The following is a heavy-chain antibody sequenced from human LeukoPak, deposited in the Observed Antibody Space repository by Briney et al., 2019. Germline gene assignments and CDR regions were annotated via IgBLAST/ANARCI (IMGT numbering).Heavy chain of an antibody. Sequence: SVKVSCKASGYTFTDYNIHWVRQAPGQGLEWMGGIIPIFGTANYAQKFQGRVTITADESTSTAYMELSSLRSEDTAVYYCAGGHDYDILTGAGLAPYWGQGTLVTVSS. CDR1: GYTFTDYN. J-gene: IGHJ4*02. CDR3: AGGHDYDILTGAGLAPY. D-gene: IGHD3-9*01. V-gene: IGHV1-69*13. CDR2: IIPIFGTA.